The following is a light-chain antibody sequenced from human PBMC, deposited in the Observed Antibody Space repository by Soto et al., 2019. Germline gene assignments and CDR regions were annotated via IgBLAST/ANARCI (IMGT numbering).Light chain of an antibody. CDR1: QSINND. V-gene: IGKV1-17*03. J-gene: IGKJ4*01. CDR3: FQHNSYPLT. CDR2: SAS. Sequence: EIQMTQSPSTLSASAGDRVTITCRASQSINNDLAWFQQQPGNVPKRLIYSASTLQAGVPSRFSGSGSGTEFTLTISSLEPEDFATYYCFQHNSYPLTFGGGTKVEI.